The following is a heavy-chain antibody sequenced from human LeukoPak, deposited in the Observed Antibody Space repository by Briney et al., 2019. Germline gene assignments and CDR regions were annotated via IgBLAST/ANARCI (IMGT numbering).Heavy chain of an antibody. J-gene: IGHJ6*02. D-gene: IGHD3-22*01. Sequence: GASVKVSCKASGYTFTSYYMHWVRQAPGQGLEWMGIINPSSGSTSYAQKFQGRVTMTRDTSTSTVYMELSSLRSEDTAVYYCARASWSITMIVVVTPFGMDVWGQGTTVTVSS. CDR3: ARASWSITMIVVVTPFGMDV. CDR1: GYTFTSYY. V-gene: IGHV1-46*01. CDR2: INPSSGST.